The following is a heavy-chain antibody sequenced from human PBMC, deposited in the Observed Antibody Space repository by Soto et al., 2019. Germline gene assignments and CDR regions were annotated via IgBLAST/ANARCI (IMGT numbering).Heavy chain of an antibody. D-gene: IGHD6-19*01. J-gene: IGHJ6*03. V-gene: IGHV5-51*01. CDR2: IYPGDSDT. CDR1: GYSFTSYW. CDR3: ARQSVAGKNYYYYYMDV. Sequence: GESLKISCKCSGYSFTSYWIGLVRQMPGKGLEWMGIIYPGDSDTRYSPSFQGQVTISADKSISTAYLQWSSLKASDTAMYYCARQSVAGKNYYYYYMDVWGKGTTVTVSS.